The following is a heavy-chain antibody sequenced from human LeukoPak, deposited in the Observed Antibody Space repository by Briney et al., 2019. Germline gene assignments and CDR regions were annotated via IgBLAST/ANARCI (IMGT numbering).Heavy chain of an antibody. CDR2: IRDSGYST. D-gene: IGHD3-3*01. J-gene: IGHJ4*02. CDR1: AFISSSYA. CDR3: AKAASTGTIFEDYSEY. Sequence: GASLRLSCAASAFISSSYAMSCVRRAPGEGLGWVSGIRDSGYSTYYADSVKGRFTVSRDNSKNTLYLQVNSLRAEDTVVYHCAKAASTGTIFEDYSEYWGQRTLVTV. V-gene: IGHV3-23*01.